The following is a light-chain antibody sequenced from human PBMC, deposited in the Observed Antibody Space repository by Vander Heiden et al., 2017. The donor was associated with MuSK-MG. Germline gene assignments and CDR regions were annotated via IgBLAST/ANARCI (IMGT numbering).Light chain of an antibody. CDR1: KLGDKY. CDR2: QDN. Sequence: SYELTQSPPVSVSPGQTASITYSGDKLGDKYACWYQQKPGQSPVLVIYQDNKRPSGIPERFSGSNSGNTATLTIRGTQAMDEADYYCQAWGSTTGLFGGGTKLTVL. V-gene: IGLV3-1*01. CDR3: QAWGSTTGL. J-gene: IGLJ2*01.